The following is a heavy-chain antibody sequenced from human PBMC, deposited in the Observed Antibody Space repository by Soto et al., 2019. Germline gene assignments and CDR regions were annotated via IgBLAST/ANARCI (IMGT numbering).Heavy chain of an antibody. CDR2: IYYSGST. J-gene: IGHJ5*02. Sequence: SETLSLTCTVSGGSISSSSYYWGWIRQPPGKGLEWIGSIYYSGSTYYNPSLKSRVTISVDTSKNQFSLKLSSVTAADTAVYYCARQSYDFWSGYYSLNWFDPWGQGTLVTVSS. V-gene: IGHV4-39*01. CDR1: GGSISSSSYY. D-gene: IGHD3-3*01. CDR3: ARQSYDFWSGYYSLNWFDP.